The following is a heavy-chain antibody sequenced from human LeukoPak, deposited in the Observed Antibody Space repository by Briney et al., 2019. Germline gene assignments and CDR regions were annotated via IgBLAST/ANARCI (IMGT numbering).Heavy chain of an antibody. CDR3: ARVQFGPEQQLNY. CDR2: INPNSGGT. D-gene: IGHD6-13*01. CDR1: GYTFTGYY. J-gene: IGHJ4*02. Sequence: ASVKVSCKASGYTFTGYYIHWVRQAPGQGLEWMGWINPNSGGTNYAQKFQGRVTMTRDTSISTAYMELSRLRSDDTAVYYCARVQFGPEQQLNYWGQGTLVTVSS. V-gene: IGHV1-2*02.